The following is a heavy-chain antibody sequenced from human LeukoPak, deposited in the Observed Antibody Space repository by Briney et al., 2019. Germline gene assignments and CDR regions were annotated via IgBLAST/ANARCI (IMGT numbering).Heavy chain of an antibody. CDR3: PQSSGVPAGRIDP. D-gene: IGHD2-2*01. CDR2: MYWNDYK. V-gene: IGHV2-5*01. J-gene: IGHJ5*02. CDR1: GVSLSTSGGG. Sequence: KLSGPTLVNPTQTLTLTCTFSGVSLSTSGGGVGWIRQPPGKALEWLALMYWNDYKRYSASLKSRLTITKDNPKHQVALTMTHLDPVHTATYYCPQSSGVPAGRIDPWGQGTLVTVSS.